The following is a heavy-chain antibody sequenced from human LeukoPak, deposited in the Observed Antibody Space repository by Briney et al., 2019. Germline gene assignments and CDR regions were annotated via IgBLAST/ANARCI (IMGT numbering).Heavy chain of an antibody. CDR2: IYYSGST. D-gene: IGHD3-16*01. J-gene: IGHJ3*02. V-gene: IGHV4-59*08. CDR1: GGSMSSYY. CDR3: ARHHTGLGAFDI. Sequence: KSSETLSLTCTVSGGSMSSYYWSWIRQPPGKGLEWIGYIYYSGSTNYNPSLKSRVTISVDTSKNQFSLKLSSVTAADTAVYYCARHHTGLGAFDIWGQGTMVTVSS.